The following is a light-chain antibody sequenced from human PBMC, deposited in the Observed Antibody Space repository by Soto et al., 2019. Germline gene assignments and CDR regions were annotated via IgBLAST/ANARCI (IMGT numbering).Light chain of an antibody. CDR3: LQLYSYPRT. V-gene: IGKV1-9*01. J-gene: IGKJ1*01. CDR2: AAS. CDR1: QGISSH. Sequence: DIQLTQSPSFLSASVGDRVTITCRASQGISSHLAWYQQKPGKAPKLLIYAASTLQSGVPSRFSGSGSGTEFTLTISSLQPDDFATYYCLQLYSYPRTFGPGTKVDIK.